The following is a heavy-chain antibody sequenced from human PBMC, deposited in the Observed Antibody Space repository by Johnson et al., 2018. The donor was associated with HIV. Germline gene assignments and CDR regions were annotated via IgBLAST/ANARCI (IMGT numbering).Heavy chain of an antibody. CDR2: IYSGGTT. D-gene: IGHD2-15*01. CDR3: AREPEGWAFDI. CDR1: GFTVSSNY. J-gene: IGHJ3*02. Sequence: VQLVESGGGLVQPGGSLRLSCAASGFTVSSNYMTWVRQAPGKRLEWVSVIYSGGTTYNADSVKGRFTISRDNAKNSLYLQMNSLKTEDTAVYYCAREPEGWAFDIWGQGTMVTVSS. V-gene: IGHV3-66*01.